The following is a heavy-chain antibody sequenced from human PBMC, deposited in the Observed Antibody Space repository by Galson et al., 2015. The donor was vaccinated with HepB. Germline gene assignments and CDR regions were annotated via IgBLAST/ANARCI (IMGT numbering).Heavy chain of an antibody. J-gene: IGHJ6*02. CDR3: ASSTNTAMVQPYYYYYGMDV. D-gene: IGHD5-18*01. Sequence: SLRLSCAASGFTFSTYAMHWVRQAPGKGLEWVAVISYDGSNKYYADSVKGRFTISRDNSKNTLYLQMNSLRAEDTAVYYCASSTNTAMVQPYYYYYGMDVWGQGTTVTVSS. CDR1: GFTFSTYA. CDR2: ISYDGSNK. V-gene: IGHV3-30-3*01.